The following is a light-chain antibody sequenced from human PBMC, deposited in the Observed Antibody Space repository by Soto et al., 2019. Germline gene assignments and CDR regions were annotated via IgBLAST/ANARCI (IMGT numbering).Light chain of an antibody. CDR1: SNDVGRYGY. V-gene: IGLV2-8*01. CDR2: EVS. J-gene: IGLJ1*01. CDR3: SSYRTGGSYV. Sequence: QSALTQPPSASGSPGQSVTIPCTGTSNDVGRYGYVSWYQQHPGKAPKLILYEVSKRPSGVPDRFSGSRSGNTASLTVSGLQADDEADYFCSSYRTGGSYVFGTGTKLTVL.